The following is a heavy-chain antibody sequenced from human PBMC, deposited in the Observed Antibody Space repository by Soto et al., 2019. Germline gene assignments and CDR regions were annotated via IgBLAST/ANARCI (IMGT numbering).Heavy chain of an antibody. J-gene: IGHJ6*03. D-gene: IGHD3-10*01. CDR1: GFTFSSYA. V-gene: IGHV3-23*01. CDR3: AKGPRGGYDYYYYYMDV. Sequence: GGSLRLSCAASGFTFSSYAMRWVRQAPGKGLEWVSALSGSGGSTYDADSVKGRFTISRDNSKNTLYLQMNSLRAEDTAVDYCAKGPRGGYDYYYYYMDVWGKGTRVTVSS. CDR2: LSGSGGST.